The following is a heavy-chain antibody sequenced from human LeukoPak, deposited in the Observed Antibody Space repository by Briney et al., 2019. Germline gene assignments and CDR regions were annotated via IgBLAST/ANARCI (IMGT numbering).Heavy chain of an antibody. Sequence: GGSLKLSCAASGFTFSSYAMSWVRRAPGKGLEWVSGISGNGGSTYYADSVKGRFTISRDNSKNTLSLQMNSLRAEDTAVYYCARAWHSRYSSGWYPGGFDYWGQGTLVTVSS. CDR2: ISGNGGST. J-gene: IGHJ4*02. CDR3: ARAWHSRYSSGWYPGGFDY. D-gene: IGHD6-19*01. CDR1: GFTFSSYA. V-gene: IGHV3-23*01.